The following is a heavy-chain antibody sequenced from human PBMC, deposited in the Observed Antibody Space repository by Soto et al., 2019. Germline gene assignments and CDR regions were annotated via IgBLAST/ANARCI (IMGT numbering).Heavy chain of an antibody. D-gene: IGHD3-3*01. CDR3: AREGLSAYDFSERGYFDL. CDR2: IYHSGST. CDR1: SGSISSSNW. J-gene: IGHJ2*01. Sequence: QVQLQESGPGLVKPSGTLSLTCAVSSGSISSSNWWSWVRQPPGKGLEWIGEIYHSGSTNYNPSLKSRVTISVDKSKNQFSLKLSSVTAADTAVYYCAREGLSAYDFSERGYFDLWGRGTLVTVSS. V-gene: IGHV4-4*02.